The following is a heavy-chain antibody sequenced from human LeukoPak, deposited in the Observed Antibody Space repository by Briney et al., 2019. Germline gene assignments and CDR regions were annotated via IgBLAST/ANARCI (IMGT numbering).Heavy chain of an antibody. V-gene: IGHV1-18*01. D-gene: IGHD3-22*01. CDR1: GYTFTSYG. CDR2: ISAYNGNT. Sequence: ASVTVSFKASGYTFTSYGISWVRQAPGQGLEWMGWISAYNGNTNYAQKLQGRVTMTTDTSTSTAYMELRSPRSDDTAVYYCARDVPGYYYDSSGYQAYYYYMDVWGKGTTVTVSS. CDR3: ARDVPGYYYDSSGYQAYYYYMDV. J-gene: IGHJ6*03.